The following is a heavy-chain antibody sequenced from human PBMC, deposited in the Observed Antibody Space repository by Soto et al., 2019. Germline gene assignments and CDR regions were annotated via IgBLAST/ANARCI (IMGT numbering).Heavy chain of an antibody. J-gene: IGHJ4*02. CDR3: AKKVNAGSGSQFFDY. V-gene: IGHV3-23*01. D-gene: IGHD3-10*01. CDR1: GFTFSSYS. Sequence: EVQLLESGGGLVQPGGSLRLSCAASGFTFSSYSMSWVRQAPGKGLEWVSGFRSGGDDDTTYYADSVRDRFTISRDNSKNTLFLKMNSLRAEDTAIYYCAKKVNAGSGSQFFDYWGQGTLVTVSS. CDR2: FRSGGDDDTT.